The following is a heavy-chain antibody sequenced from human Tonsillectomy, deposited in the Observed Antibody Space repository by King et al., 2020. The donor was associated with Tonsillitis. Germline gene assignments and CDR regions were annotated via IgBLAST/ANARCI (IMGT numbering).Heavy chain of an antibody. CDR3: ARRYYYGSGSYYNDPFDS. J-gene: IGHJ4*02. Sequence: QLVQSGAEVKKPGESLRISCKGSGYSFTSYWISWVRQMPGKGLEWMGRIDPSDSYTNYSPSFQGHVTISADKSISTAYLQWSSLKASDTAMYYCARRYYYGSGSYYNDPFDSWGQGTLVTVSS. CDR1: GYSFTSYW. CDR2: IDPSDSYT. D-gene: IGHD3-10*01. V-gene: IGHV5-10-1*01.